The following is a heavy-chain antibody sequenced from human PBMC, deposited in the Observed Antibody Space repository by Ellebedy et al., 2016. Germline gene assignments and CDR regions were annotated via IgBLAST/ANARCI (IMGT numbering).Heavy chain of an antibody. J-gene: IGHJ4*02. CDR1: GGTFSSYA. V-gene: IGHV1-69*13. CDR3: ARGYCSGGSCANDY. D-gene: IGHD2-15*01. CDR2: IIPIFGTA. Sequence: SVKVSXXASGGTFSSYAISWVRQAPGQGLEWMGGIIPIFGTANYAQKFQGRVTITADESTSTAYMELSSLRSEDTAVYYCARGYCSGGSCANDYWGQGTLVTVSS.